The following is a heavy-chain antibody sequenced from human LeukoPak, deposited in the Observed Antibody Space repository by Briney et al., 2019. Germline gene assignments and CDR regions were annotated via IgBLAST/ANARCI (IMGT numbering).Heavy chain of an antibody. Sequence: SSETLSLTCTVSGDSISRYYWSWIRQPPGKGLEWIGYFYYIGSTYYNPSLKSRVTISVDTSKNQFSLKLSSVTAADTAVYYCARHPSPPSLLWSPYYYGMDVWGQGTTVTVSS. V-gene: IGHV4-59*08. CDR1: GDSISRYY. CDR3: ARHPSPPSLLWSPYYYGMDV. J-gene: IGHJ6*02. CDR2: FYYIGST. D-gene: IGHD3-10*01.